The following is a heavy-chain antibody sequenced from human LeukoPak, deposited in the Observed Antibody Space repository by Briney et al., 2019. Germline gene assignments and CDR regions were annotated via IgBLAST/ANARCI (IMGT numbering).Heavy chain of an antibody. CDR2: ISGYNGNT. D-gene: IGHD3-22*01. V-gene: IGHV1-18*01. J-gene: IGHJ4*02. CDR3: ATDYYYDSSGSYYTVDY. Sequence: ASVKVSCKASTYTFTRYGISWVRQAPGQGLEWMGRISGYNGNTNYAQKFLGRVSMTADTATSTAYMELRSLTSDDTAMYYCATDYYYDSSGSYYTVDYWGQGTLVTVSS. CDR1: TYTFTRYG.